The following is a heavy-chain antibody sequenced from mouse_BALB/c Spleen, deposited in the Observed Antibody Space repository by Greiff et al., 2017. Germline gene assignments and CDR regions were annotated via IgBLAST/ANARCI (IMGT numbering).Heavy chain of an antibody. J-gene: IGHJ1*01. D-gene: IGHD1-1*01. CDR3: ARAYYYYGSYWYFDV. CDR2: ISSGGST. V-gene: IGHV5-6-5*01. CDR1: GFTFSSYA. Sequence: EVQGVESGGGLVKPGGSLKLSCAASGFTFSSYAMSWVRQTPEKRLEWVASISSGGSTYYPDSVKGRFTISRDNARNILYLQMSSLRSEDTAMYYCARAYYYYGSYWYFDVWGAGTTVTVSS.